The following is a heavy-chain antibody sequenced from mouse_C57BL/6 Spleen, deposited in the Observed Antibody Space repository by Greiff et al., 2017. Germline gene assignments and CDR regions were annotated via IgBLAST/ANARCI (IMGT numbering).Heavy chain of an antibody. Sequence: VQLQQPGAELVKPGASVKMSCKASGYTFTSYWITWVKQRPGQGLEWIGDIYPGSSSTNYNEKFKSKATLTVDTSSSTAYMQLSSLTSEDSAVYYCARSITTVPYFDYWGQGTTLTVSS. CDR3: ARSITTVPYFDY. CDR2: IYPGSSST. V-gene: IGHV1-55*01. D-gene: IGHD1-1*01. CDR1: GYTFTSYW. J-gene: IGHJ2*01.